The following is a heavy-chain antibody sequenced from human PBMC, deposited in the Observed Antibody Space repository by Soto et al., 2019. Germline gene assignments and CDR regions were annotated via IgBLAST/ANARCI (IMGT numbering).Heavy chain of an antibody. CDR3: AGAGKQGNWFDP. D-gene: IGHD6-13*01. Sequence: ASVKVSCKASGYTFTSYDINWVRQATGQGLEWMGWMNPNSGNTGYAQKFQGRATMTRNTSISTAYMELSSLRSEDTAVYYCAGAGKQGNWFDPWGQGTLVTVSS. CDR2: MNPNSGNT. V-gene: IGHV1-8*01. CDR1: GYTFTSYD. J-gene: IGHJ5*02.